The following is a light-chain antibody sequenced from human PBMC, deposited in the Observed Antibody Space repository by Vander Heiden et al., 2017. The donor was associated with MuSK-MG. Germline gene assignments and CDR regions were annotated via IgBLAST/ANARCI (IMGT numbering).Light chain of an antibody. V-gene: IGKV1-39*01. CDR1: QSISSY. J-gene: IGKJ5*01. Sequence: DIQMTQSPSSLSASVGDRVTITCRASQSISSYLNWYQQKPGKAPKLLIYAASSLQSGVPSRFSGSGSGTDFTLTISSLQPEDFATYYCQQSYSTPITFGQGTRLGLN. CDR3: QQSYSTPIT. CDR2: AAS.